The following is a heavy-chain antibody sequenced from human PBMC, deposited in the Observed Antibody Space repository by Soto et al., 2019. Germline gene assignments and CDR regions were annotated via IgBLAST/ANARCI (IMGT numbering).Heavy chain of an antibody. J-gene: IGHJ4*02. V-gene: IGHV3-30-3*01. Sequence: GGSPILSSASSGFTFSNFAMHLVRQAPGKGLEWVAVISYDGSNKYYADSVKGRFTISRDYSKNTLYLQMNSLRPEDTAVYYCARPSGTFRLDSGQFDYWGQGTLVTVSS. CDR2: ISYDGSNK. CDR1: GFTFSNFA. CDR3: ARPSGTFRLDSGQFDY. D-gene: IGHD1-26*01.